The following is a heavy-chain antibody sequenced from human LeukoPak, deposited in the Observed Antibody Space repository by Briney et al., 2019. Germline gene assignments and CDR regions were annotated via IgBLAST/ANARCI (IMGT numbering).Heavy chain of an antibody. CDR3: ASRIYDFWSGYLPGWFDP. J-gene: IGHJ5*02. CDR1: GGSISSSSYY. D-gene: IGHD3-3*01. V-gene: IGHV4-39*07. Sequence: SETLSLTCTVSGGSISSSSYYWGWIRQPPGKGLEWIGSIYYSGSTYYNPSLKSRVTISVDTSKNQFSLKLSSVTAADTAVYYCASRIYDFWSGYLPGWFDPWGQGTLVTVSS. CDR2: IYYSGST.